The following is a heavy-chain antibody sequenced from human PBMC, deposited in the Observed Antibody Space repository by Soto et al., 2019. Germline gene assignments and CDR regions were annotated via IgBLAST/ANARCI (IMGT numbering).Heavy chain of an antibody. D-gene: IGHD2-21*02. V-gene: IGHV3-21*01. CDR3: ARDGCGGDCYLHEYYGMDV. CDR2: ISSSSSYI. Sequence: EVQLVESGGGLVKPGGSLRLSCAASGFTFSSYSMNWVRQAPGKGLEWVSSISSSSSYIYYADSVKGRFTISRDNAKNSLYLQRNSLRAEDTAVYYCARDGCGGDCYLHEYYGMDVWGQGTTVTVSS. J-gene: IGHJ6*02. CDR1: GFTFSSYS.